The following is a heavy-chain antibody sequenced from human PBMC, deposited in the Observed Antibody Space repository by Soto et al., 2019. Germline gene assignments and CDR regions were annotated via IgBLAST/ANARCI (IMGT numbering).Heavy chain of an antibody. Sequence: EVQLLESGGGLVQPGGSLRLSCAASGFTFSSYAMSWVRQAPVKGLEWVSAISGSGGSTYYADSVKGRFTISRDNSKNPLYLQVNRLRVEDTAGYYCAKDRGGYSRGWYFFYYYYGMDVWGQGTTVTVSS. D-gene: IGHD6-19*01. V-gene: IGHV3-23*01. CDR3: AKDRGGYSRGWYFFYYYYGMDV. J-gene: IGHJ6*02. CDR2: ISGSGGST. CDR1: GFTFSSYA.